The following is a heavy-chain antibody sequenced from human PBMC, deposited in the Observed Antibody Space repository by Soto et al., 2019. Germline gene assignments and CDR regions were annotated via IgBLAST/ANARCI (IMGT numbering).Heavy chain of an antibody. V-gene: IGHV4-4*07. D-gene: IGHD6-13*01. Sequence: SETLSLTCTVSVDSITTYYWSWIKQPAGKGLEWIGRIDASGNTNYNPSLNSRVTMSIDTSKKQFSLKLTSVTAADTAIYYCARYSNNWFQTEGMDVWGQGTTVTVSS. CDR2: IDASGNT. J-gene: IGHJ6*02. CDR1: VDSITTYY. CDR3: ARYSNNWFQTEGMDV.